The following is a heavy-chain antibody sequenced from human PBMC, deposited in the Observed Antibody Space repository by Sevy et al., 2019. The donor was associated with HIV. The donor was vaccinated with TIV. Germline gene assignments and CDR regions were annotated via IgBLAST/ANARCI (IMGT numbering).Heavy chain of an antibody. J-gene: IGHJ6*02. CDR3: AKEIGSSGGDLYYYGMDV. Sequence: RGSLRLSCAASGFIFTTYGMHWVRQAPGKGLEWVAIVSYDGSNKFYADSVKGRFTISRDNFKNTLYLQMNSLRTEDTAVYYCAKEIGSSGGDLYYYGMDVWGQGTTVTVSS. D-gene: IGHD6-19*01. CDR2: VSYDGSNK. V-gene: IGHV3-30*18. CDR1: GFIFTTYG.